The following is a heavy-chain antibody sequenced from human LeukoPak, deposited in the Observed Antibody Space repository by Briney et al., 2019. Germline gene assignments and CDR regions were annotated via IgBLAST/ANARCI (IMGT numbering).Heavy chain of an antibody. CDR3: AREAGVPAYYYYMDV. Sequence: SETLSLTCTVSGGFISYSSYYWGWIRQPPGKGLEWIGSIYYDGKTYYNPSLKSRVSISVDTSKNQFSLNLSSVTAADTAVYFCAREAGVPAYYYYMDVWGKGTTVTVSS. CDR1: GGFISYSSYY. D-gene: IGHD2-2*01. CDR2: IYYDGKT. J-gene: IGHJ6*03. V-gene: IGHV4-39*07.